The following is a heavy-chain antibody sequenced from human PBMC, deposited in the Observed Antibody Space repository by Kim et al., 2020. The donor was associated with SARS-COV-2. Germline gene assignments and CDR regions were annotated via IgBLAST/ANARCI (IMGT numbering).Heavy chain of an antibody. J-gene: IGHJ5*02. V-gene: IGHV6-1*01. CDR3: VFGYTGVHNWFDP. D-gene: IGHD5-12*01. CDR2: TYYRSRWYN. Sequence: SQTLSLTCAVSGDSVSSNSAAWNWIRQSPSRGLEWLGRTYYRSRWYNDYAESVRSRITITADTSKNQFSLHLDAVTPEDTAVYFFVFGYTGVHNWFDPWGQGTLVTVPS. CDR1: GDSVSSNSAA.